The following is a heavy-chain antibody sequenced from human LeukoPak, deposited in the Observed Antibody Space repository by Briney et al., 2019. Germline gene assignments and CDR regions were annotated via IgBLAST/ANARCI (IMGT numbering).Heavy chain of an antibody. J-gene: IGHJ4*02. CDR2: ISSSRSYI. V-gene: IGHV3-21*01. CDR3: ARLLVYNSGGEAFDH. Sequence: GGSLRLSCAASGFTFSSYSMNWVRQAPGEGLEWVSFISSSRSYIYYADSVKGRFTISRDNAKNSLYLQMNSLRAEDTAVYYCARLLVYNSGGEAFDHWGQGTLVTVSS. D-gene: IGHD1-20*01. CDR1: GFTFSSYS.